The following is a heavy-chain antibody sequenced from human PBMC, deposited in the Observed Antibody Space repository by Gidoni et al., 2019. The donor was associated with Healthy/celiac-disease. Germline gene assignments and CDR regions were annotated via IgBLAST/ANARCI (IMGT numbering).Heavy chain of an antibody. V-gene: IGHV1-18*01. J-gene: IGHJ4*02. CDR2: ISAYNGNT. CDR3: ARVRPEGVVKDY. CDR1: SYTFTSNG. D-gene: IGHD3-3*01. Sequence: QVQLVQSGAEVTKPRASVKVSCQAYSYTFTSNGISWVRQAPGQGLEWMGLISAYNGNTHYAQVLQGRVTMTTDTSTSTAYMVLRCLRSDDTAVYYCARVRPEGVVKDYWVQGTLVTVSS.